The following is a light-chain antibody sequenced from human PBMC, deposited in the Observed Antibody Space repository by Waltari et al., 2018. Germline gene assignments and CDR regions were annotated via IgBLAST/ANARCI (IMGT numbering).Light chain of an antibody. CDR1: QSVSSY. J-gene: IGKJ5*01. V-gene: IGKV3-11*01. CDR3: QQRSNWHRT. Sequence: EIVLTQSPATLSLSPGERATLSCRASQSVSSYLDWYQQKPVQAHRLLIYDESNRAAGLQARFSGSGSGTDFTLTISSLAPDDSVVYYCQQRSNWHRTFGQGTRLEIK. CDR2: DES.